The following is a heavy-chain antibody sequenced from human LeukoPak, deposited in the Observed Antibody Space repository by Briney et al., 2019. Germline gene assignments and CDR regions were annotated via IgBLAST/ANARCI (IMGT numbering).Heavy chain of an antibody. V-gene: IGHV4-39*07. CDR2: IYYSGST. J-gene: IGHJ4*02. D-gene: IGHD3-22*01. Sequence: PSETLSLTCIVSGGSISSTSYYWGWIRQPPGKGLEWIGNIYYSGSTYYNPSLKSRVTISVVKSKNQFSLKLSSVTAADTAVYYCARVTNSYYYDSDYYFDYWGQGTLVTVSS. CDR3: ARVTNSYYYDSDYYFDY. CDR1: GGSISSTSYY.